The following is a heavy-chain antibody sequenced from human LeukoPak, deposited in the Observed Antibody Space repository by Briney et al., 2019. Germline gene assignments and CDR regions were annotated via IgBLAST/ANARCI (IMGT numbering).Heavy chain of an antibody. CDR3: ARRAYGDYHFDY. Sequence: GESLKISCRGSGYSFTTYWIGWVRQVPGKDLEWMGIIYPGDSDIRYSPSFQGQVTISADKSISTAYLQWSSLKASDTAMYYCARRAYGDYHFDYWGQGTLVTVSS. CDR1: GYSFTTYW. D-gene: IGHD4-17*01. J-gene: IGHJ4*02. CDR2: IYPGDSDI. V-gene: IGHV5-51*01.